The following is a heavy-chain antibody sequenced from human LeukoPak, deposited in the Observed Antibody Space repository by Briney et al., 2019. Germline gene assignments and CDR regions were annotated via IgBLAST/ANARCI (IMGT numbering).Heavy chain of an antibody. CDR2: INPNSGGT. D-gene: IGHD6-19*01. CDR3: ASMPHSSGWYVDY. CDR1: GYTFTGYY. J-gene: IGHJ4*02. V-gene: IGHV1-2*02. Sequence: ASVKVSCKASGYTFTGYYMHWVRQAPGQGLEWMGWINPNSGGTNYAQKFQGRVTMTRDTSISTAYMEPSRLRSDDTAVYYCASMPHSSGWYVDYWGQGTLVTVSS.